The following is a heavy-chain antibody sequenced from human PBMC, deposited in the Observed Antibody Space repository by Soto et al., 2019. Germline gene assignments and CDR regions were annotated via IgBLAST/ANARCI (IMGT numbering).Heavy chain of an antibody. CDR2: ISIKPNNFAT. Sequence: PGESLKISCVGSGFTFHGSTMHWVRQASGKGLEWIGLISIKPNNFATVYAASVTGRFTISRDDSKNTAYLEMDSLKTEDTALYYCVRAYEXXNYYFDHWGRGTLVTVSS. V-gene: IGHV3-73*01. D-gene: IGHD3-22*01. CDR3: VRAYEXXNYYFDH. J-gene: IGHJ4*02. CDR1: GFTFHGST.